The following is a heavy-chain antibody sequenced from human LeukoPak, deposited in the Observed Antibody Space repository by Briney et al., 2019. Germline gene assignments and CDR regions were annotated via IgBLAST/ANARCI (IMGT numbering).Heavy chain of an antibody. CDR3: GRDESVSGPTTFDF. V-gene: IGHV3-74*01. Sequence: GGSLRLSCAASGFTFSDHWMHWVRQVPGKGLVWVSRINTDGRSTIYADSVKGRFTISRDNAKNTLYLQMNSLRGEDTGVYYCGRDESVSGPTTFDFWGQGTLVTVSS. J-gene: IGHJ4*02. D-gene: IGHD6-19*01. CDR1: GFTFSDHW. CDR2: INTDGRST.